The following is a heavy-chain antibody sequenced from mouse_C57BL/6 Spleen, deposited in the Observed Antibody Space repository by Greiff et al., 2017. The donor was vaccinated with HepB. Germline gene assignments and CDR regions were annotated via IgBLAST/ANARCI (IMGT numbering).Heavy chain of an antibody. CDR3: ARDQGRSTTVVA. V-gene: IGHV3-6*01. J-gene: IGHJ3*01. CDR2: ISYDGSN. D-gene: IGHD1-1*01. Sequence: EVQLQQSGPGLVKPSQSLSLTCSVTGYSITSGYYWNWIRQFPGNKLEWMGYISYDGSNNYNPSLKNRISITRDTSKNQFFLKLNSVTTEDTATYYCARDQGRSTTVVAWGQGTLVTVSA. CDR1: GYSITSGYY.